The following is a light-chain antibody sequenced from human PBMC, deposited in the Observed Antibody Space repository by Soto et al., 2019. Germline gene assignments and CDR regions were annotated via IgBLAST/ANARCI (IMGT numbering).Light chain of an antibody. CDR3: HQYYTTPPLYT. CDR2: WAP. J-gene: IGKJ2*01. Sequence: DIVMTQSPESLAVSLGERATINCKSSQSILYSSNNKNYVAWYQQKPGQPPRLLIYWAPTRESGVPDRFSGSGSRTDFTLTISSLQPEDVAVYYCHQYYTTPPLYTFGQGTKVEIK. V-gene: IGKV4-1*01. CDR1: QSILYSSNNKNY.